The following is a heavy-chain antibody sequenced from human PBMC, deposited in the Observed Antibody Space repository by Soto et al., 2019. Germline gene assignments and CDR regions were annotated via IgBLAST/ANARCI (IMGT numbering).Heavy chain of an antibody. CDR1: GFTFRNAW. J-gene: IGHJ6*02. Sequence: PGGSLRLSCVASGFTFRNAWMLWVRQAPGKGLEWIGRIKNKVDYETTDYAAPVKGRFTISRDDLKSTLYLQMDSLKTEDTAVYYCTKTRSSCSGGSCYYYGMHVWGQGTKVTSP. V-gene: IGHV3-15*01. D-gene: IGHD2-15*01. CDR3: TKTRSSCSGGSCYYYGMHV. CDR2: IKNKVDYETT.